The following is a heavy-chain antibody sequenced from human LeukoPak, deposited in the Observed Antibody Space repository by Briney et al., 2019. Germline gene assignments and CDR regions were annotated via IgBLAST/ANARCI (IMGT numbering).Heavy chain of an antibody. V-gene: IGHV4-34*01. J-gene: IGHJ4*02. CDR3: ARVELIFDY. Sequence: PSETLSLTCAVYGGSFSGYYWSWIRQPPGKGLEWIGEINHSGSTNYNPSLKSRVTISVDTSKNQFSLKLSSVTAADTAVYYCARVELIFDYWGQGTLVTVSS. CDR1: GGSFSGYY. CDR2: INHSGST. D-gene: IGHD1-26*01.